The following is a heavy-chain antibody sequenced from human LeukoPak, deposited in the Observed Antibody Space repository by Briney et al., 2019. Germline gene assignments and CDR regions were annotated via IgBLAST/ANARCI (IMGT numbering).Heavy chain of an antibody. V-gene: IGHV3-7*01. Sequence: GGSLRLSCAASGFIFTDYWMYWVRQAPGRGLAWVANIKEDGSEKNYVDSVKGRFTISRDNSKNTLYLQMNSLRAEDTAVYYCAKDLVGATTDDYWGQGTLVTVSS. CDR3: AKDLVGATTDDY. CDR2: IKEDGSEK. J-gene: IGHJ4*02. CDR1: GFIFTDYW. D-gene: IGHD1-26*01.